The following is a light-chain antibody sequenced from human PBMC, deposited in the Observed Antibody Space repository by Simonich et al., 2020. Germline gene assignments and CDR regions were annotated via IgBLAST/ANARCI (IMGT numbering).Light chain of an antibody. CDR3: SSYTSSSTYVV. CDR1: SSDVGGYNY. V-gene: IGLV2-14*03. CDR2: DVS. J-gene: IGLJ2*01. Sequence: QSALTQPASVSGSPGQSITISCTGTSSDVGGYNYVSWYQPPPGKAPKLMIYDVSNLPSGVSNRFSGSKSGNTASRTISGLQAEDEADYYCSSYTSSSTYVVFGGGTKLTVL.